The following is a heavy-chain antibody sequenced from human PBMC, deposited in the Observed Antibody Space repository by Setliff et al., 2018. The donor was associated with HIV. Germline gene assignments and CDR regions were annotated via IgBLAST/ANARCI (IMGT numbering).Heavy chain of an antibody. CDR1: AGSISSGDYY. Sequence: SETLSLTCTVSAGSISSGDYYWSWIRQPPGKGLEWIGYIYYSGSTNYNPSLKSRVTISVDTSKNQFSLKLSSVTAADTAVYYCARGDYYSYYMDVWGKGTTVTVSS. J-gene: IGHJ6*03. CDR3: ARGDYYSYYMDV. CDR2: IYYSGST. V-gene: IGHV4-61*08.